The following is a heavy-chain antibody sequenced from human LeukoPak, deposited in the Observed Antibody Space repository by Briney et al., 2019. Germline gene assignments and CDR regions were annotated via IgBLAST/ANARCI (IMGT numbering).Heavy chain of an antibody. J-gene: IGHJ3*02. CDR2: IYSGGST. CDR1: GFTVSSNY. D-gene: IGHD2-2*02. CDR3: ARHCSSTSCYSTAFDI. Sequence: GGSLRLSCAASGFTVSSNYMSWVRQAPGKGLEWVSVIYSGGSTYYADSVKGRFTISRDNAKNSLYLQMNSLRAEDTAVYYCARHCSSTSCYSTAFDIWGQGTMVTVSS. V-gene: IGHV3-66*04.